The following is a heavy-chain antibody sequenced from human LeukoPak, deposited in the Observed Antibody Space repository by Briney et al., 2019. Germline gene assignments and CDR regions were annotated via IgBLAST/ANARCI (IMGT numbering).Heavy chain of an antibody. J-gene: IGHJ6*03. Sequence: PSETLSLTCAVSGYSISSGYYWGWIRQPPGKGLEWIGSIYHSGSTYYNPSLKSRVTISVDTSKNQFSLKLSSVTAADTAVYYCARGSPYYYYYMDVWGKGTTVTVSS. CDR3: ARGSPYYYYYMDV. CDR1: GYSISSGYY. V-gene: IGHV4-38-2*01. CDR2: IYHSGST.